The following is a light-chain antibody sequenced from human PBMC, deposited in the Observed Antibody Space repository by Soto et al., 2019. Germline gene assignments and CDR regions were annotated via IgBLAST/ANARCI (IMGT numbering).Light chain of an antibody. Sequence: ETVLTQSPGTLSLSPGERATLSCRASQGVTSNYLAWYQQKSGQAPRLLIYGASNRATGIPDRFSGSGSETDFTLTISRLEPEDFAVYYCQQHGSSPPSWTFGQGTKVEIK. CDR1: QGVTSNY. J-gene: IGKJ1*01. V-gene: IGKV3-20*01. CDR2: GAS. CDR3: QQHGSSPPSWT.